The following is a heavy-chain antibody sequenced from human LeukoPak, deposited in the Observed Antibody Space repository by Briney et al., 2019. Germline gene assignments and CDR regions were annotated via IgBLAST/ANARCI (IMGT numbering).Heavy chain of an antibody. Sequence: SETLSLTCTVSGGSISNYFWSWIRQPPGKGLEWIGYIYYTGSTNYNPSLKSRVTISVDTSKNQFSLKLSSVTAADTAVYYCARDKAAYCSGGSCYYYYGMDVWGQGTTVTVSS. J-gene: IGHJ6*02. CDR1: GGSISNYF. D-gene: IGHD2-15*01. CDR3: ARDKAAYCSGGSCYYYYGMDV. V-gene: IGHV4-59*01. CDR2: IYYTGST.